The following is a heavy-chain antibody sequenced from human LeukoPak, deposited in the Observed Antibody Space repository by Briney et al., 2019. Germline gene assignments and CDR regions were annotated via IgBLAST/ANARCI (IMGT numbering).Heavy chain of an antibody. Sequence: ASVKVSCKVSGYTLTELSMHWVRQAPGKGLEWMGGFDPEDGETIYAQKFQGRATMTEDTSTDTAYMELSSLRSEDTAVYYCATHLTYYYDSSGYYGLDYWGQGTLVTVSS. CDR1: GYTLTELS. J-gene: IGHJ4*02. V-gene: IGHV1-24*01. CDR2: FDPEDGET. CDR3: ATHLTYYYDSSGYYGLDY. D-gene: IGHD3-22*01.